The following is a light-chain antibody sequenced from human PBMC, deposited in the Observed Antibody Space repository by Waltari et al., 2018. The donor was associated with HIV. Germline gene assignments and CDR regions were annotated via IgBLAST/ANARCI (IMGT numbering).Light chain of an antibody. CDR2: EVT. J-gene: IGLJ1*01. V-gene: IGLV2-23*02. CDR3: YSYSDTTTSYI. CDR1: STDVGYRDR. Sequence: QSALTQPASLSGSPGQSITISCSGTSTDVGYRDRVSWYQQYPGKVPTPLLYEVTKRPSGASSRFSGSKSGNTASLTISGLRAEDEADYYCYSYSDTTTSYIFGSGTKVTV.